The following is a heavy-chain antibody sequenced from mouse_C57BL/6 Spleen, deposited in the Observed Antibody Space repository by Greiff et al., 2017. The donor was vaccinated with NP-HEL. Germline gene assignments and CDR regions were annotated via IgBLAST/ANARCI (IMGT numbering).Heavy chain of an antibody. CDR2: INPNNGGT. V-gene: IGHV1-18*01. CDR3: ARGGWLLPWYFDV. J-gene: IGHJ1*03. CDR1: GYTFTDYN. D-gene: IGHD2-3*01. Sequence: VQLKESGPELVKPGASVKIPCKASGYTFTDYNMDWVKQSHGKSLEWIGDINPNNGGTIYNQKFKGKATLTVDKSSSTAYMELRSLTSEDTAVYYCARGGWLLPWYFDVWGTGTTVTVSS.